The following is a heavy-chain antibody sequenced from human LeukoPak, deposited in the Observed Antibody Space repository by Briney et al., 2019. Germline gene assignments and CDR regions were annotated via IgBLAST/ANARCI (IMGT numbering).Heavy chain of an antibody. Sequence: SETLSLTCTVSGGSISSSSYYWGWIRQPPGKGLEWIGYIYHSGSTYYNPSLKSRVTISVDRSKNQFSLKLSSVTAADTAVYYCARSDYGDHWYFDLWGRGTLVTVSS. V-gene: IGHV4-39*07. CDR3: ARSDYGDHWYFDL. J-gene: IGHJ2*01. CDR1: GGSISSSSYY. D-gene: IGHD4-17*01. CDR2: IYHSGST.